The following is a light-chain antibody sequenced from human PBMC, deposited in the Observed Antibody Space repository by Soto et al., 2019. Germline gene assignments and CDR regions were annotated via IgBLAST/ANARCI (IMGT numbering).Light chain of an antibody. CDR1: HNIVNY. Sequence: DIQMTQSPSSLSASVGDRVTITCRASHNIVNYLNWYQQKPGKAPKLLIYAASSLPSGVPSRFSGSGSGTDFTLTISTLQTAHFATFYGQQSYSAPLTFGGGTKVDIK. CDR2: AAS. V-gene: IGKV1-39*01. J-gene: IGKJ4*01. CDR3: QQSYSAPLT.